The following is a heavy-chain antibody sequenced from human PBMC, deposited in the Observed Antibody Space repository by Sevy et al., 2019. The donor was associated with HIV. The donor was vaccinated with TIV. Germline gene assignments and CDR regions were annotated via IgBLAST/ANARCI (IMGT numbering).Heavy chain of an antibody. D-gene: IGHD1-26*01. Sequence: GGSLRLSCAASGFTFSSYAMSWVRQAPGKGLEWVANIKQDGSEKYYVDSVKGRFTISRDNTKNSLYLLMNSLRAEDTAMYYCARDPASSGGDYWGQGTLVTVSS. V-gene: IGHV3-7*03. J-gene: IGHJ4*02. CDR3: ARDPASSGGDY. CDR1: GFTFSSYA. CDR2: IKQDGSEK.